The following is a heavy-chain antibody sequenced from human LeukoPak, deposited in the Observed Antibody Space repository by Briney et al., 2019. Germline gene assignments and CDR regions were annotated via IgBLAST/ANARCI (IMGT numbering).Heavy chain of an antibody. CDR1: GFTFSDYR. CDR3: ARGRGADYGGNSGYFDY. V-gene: IGHV3-33*08. CDR2: IWYDGSNK. D-gene: IGHD4-23*01. J-gene: IGHJ4*02. Sequence: GGSLRLSCAASGFTFSDYRMHWVRQAPGKGLEWVAVIWYDGSNKYYADSVKGRFTISRDNPKNTLYVQMNSLRAEDTAVYYCARGRGADYGGNSGYFDYWGQGTLVTVSS.